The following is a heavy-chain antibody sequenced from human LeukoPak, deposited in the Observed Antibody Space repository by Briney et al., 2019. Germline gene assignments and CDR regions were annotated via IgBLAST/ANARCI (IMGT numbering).Heavy chain of an antibody. Sequence: GGSLRLSCAGSGFTFSRYNMNWVRQAPGKGPERVSSISSSSSYIYYADSVKGRFTISRDNAQNSLFLQMNSLGAEDTAVYYCARDAQWLVPEGYYYYMDVWGKGTTVTVSS. CDR3: ARDAQWLVPEGYYYYMDV. V-gene: IGHV3-21*01. CDR2: ISSSSSYI. CDR1: GFTFSRYN. J-gene: IGHJ6*03. D-gene: IGHD6-19*01.